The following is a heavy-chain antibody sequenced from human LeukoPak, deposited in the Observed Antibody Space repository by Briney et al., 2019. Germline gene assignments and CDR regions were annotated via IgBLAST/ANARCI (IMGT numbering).Heavy chain of an antibody. V-gene: IGHV3-21*01. Sequence: KAGGSLRLSCAASGFTFSSYSMNWVRQAPGKGLEWVTSISSSSSYIYYADSVKGRFTISRDNAKNSLYQQMNSLRAEDTAVYYCARDMLYYDSSGYCFFDYWGQGTLVTVSS. CDR3: ARDMLYYDSSGYCFFDY. D-gene: IGHD3-22*01. CDR2: ISSSSSYI. CDR1: GFTFSSYS. J-gene: IGHJ4*02.